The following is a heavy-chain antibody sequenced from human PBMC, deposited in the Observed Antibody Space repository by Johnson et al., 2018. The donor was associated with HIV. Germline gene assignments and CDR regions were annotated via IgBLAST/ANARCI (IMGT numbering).Heavy chain of an antibody. CDR2: VGNDGDT. CDR3: ARGRDLSAFDI. J-gene: IGHJ3*02. D-gene: IGHD5-24*01. CDR1: GFTFSVYD. Sequence: VQLVESGGGLVQPGGSLRLSCTASGFTFSVYDMHWVRQAPGKGLEWVSAVGNDGDTYYSGSVRGRFAVSREYAKNSLSLQMNRLRAGDTAVYFCARGRDLSAFDIWGRGTMVTVSS. V-gene: IGHV3-13*01.